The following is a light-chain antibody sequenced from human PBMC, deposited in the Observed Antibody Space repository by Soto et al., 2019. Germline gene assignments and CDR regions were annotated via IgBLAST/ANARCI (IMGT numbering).Light chain of an antibody. CDR1: QSISSY. J-gene: IGKJ1*01. CDR2: AAS. Sequence: DIQMTQSPSSLSASVGDRVTITCRASQSISSYLNWYQQKPGKAPELLIYAASSLQSGVPSRFSGSGSGTDFTLTISSLQPEDFATYYCQQSYNTPETFGQGTKVEIK. V-gene: IGKV1-39*01. CDR3: QQSYNTPET.